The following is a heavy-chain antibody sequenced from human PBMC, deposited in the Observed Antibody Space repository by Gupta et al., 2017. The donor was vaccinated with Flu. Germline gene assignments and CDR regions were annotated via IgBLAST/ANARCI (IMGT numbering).Heavy chain of an antibody. D-gene: IGHD5-12*01. CDR2: ISSSGSHI. CDR1: GFTFNTYS. V-gene: IGHV3-21*01. Sequence: EVHLAESGGGLVEPGGSLSLSCTASGFTFNTYSMAWVRQAPGKGLEWVSSISSSGSHIYYADSVKGRFIISRDNTKNLLYLHMNSLRAEDTAVYYCARDQQWLDSWGQGTLVTVSS. J-gene: IGHJ4*02. CDR3: ARDQQWLDS.